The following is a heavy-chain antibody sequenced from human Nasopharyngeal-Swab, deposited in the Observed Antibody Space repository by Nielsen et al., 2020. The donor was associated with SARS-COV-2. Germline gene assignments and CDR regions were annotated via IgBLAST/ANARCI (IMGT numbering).Heavy chain of an antibody. Sequence: SGPTLVKPTQTLTLTCTFSGFSLSTSGMCVSWIRQPPGKALEWLARIDWDDDKYYSTSLKTRLTISEDTSKNQVVLTMTNMDPVDTATYYCARILSSSSWTYYFDYWGQGTLVTVSS. V-gene: IGHV2-70*11. CDR1: GFSLSTSGMC. CDR2: IDWDDDK. J-gene: IGHJ4*02. CDR3: ARILSSSSWTYYFDY. D-gene: IGHD6-13*01.